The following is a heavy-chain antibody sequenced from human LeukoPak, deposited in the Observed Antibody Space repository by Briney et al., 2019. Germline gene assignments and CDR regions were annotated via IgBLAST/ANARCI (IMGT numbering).Heavy chain of an antibody. CDR3: ARALLPYSSIYYFDY. D-gene: IGHD6-13*01. CDR1: GFSSSTYG. J-gene: IGHJ4*02. V-gene: IGHV3-33*01. Sequence: GGSLRLSCAASGFSSSTYGMHWVRQAPGKGLEWVAVIWYDESKKYYADSVNGRFTISRDNSKNTLYLQMSSLRAEDTAVYYWARALLPYSSIYYFDYWGQGTLVTVSS. CDR2: IWYDESKK.